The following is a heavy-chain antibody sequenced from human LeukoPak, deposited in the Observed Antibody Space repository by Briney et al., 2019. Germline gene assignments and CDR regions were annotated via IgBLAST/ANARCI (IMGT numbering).Heavy chain of an antibody. CDR2: ISLSGHT. CDR3: SRESGPFSPFGH. V-gene: IGHV4-4*02. Sequence: SGTLSLTCGVSGGSITTTNYWSWVRQPPGQGLEWIGEISLSGHTNYNPSLRSRVTMSLDECKNHLSLILASVTAADTAIYYCSRESGPFSPFGHWGQGTLVTVTS. CDR1: GGSITTTNY. D-gene: IGHD1-26*01. J-gene: IGHJ4*02.